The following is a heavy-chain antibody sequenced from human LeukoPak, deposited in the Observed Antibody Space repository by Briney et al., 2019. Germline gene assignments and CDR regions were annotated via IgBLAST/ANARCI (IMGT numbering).Heavy chain of an antibody. CDR1: GYTFTSYG. D-gene: IGHD6-13*01. J-gene: IGHJ4*02. V-gene: IGHV1-18*01. CDR3: ARDLGRGIAAAGIDY. CDR2: ISAYNGNT. Sequence: GASVNVSCKASGYTFTSYGISWVRQAPGQGLEWMGWISAYNGNTNYAQKLQGRVTMTTDTSTSTAYMELRSLRSDDTAVYYCARDLGRGIAAAGIDYWGQGTLVTVSS.